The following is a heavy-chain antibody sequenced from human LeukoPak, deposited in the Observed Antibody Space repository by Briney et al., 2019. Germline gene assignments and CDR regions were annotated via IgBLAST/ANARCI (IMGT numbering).Heavy chain of an antibody. CDR1: GFTFSNYA. CDR2: ISGSTGNT. J-gene: IGHJ4*02. D-gene: IGHD1-26*01. CDR3: AKDLALYSGPYSGSFYSPIDC. Sequence: PGGSLGLSCAASGFTFSNYAMSWVRQAPGKGLEWVSSISGSTGNTYYADSVKGRFTISRDNSKNMLYLQMSSLRAEDTAVYYCAKDLALYSGPYSGSFYSPIDCWGQGTLVTVSS. V-gene: IGHV3-23*01.